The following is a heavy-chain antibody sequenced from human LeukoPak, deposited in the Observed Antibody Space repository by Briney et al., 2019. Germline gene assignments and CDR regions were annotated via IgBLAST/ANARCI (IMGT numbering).Heavy chain of an antibody. V-gene: IGHV3-13*01. J-gene: IGHJ3*02. CDR3: AREINERPGGSYLGALDI. D-gene: IGHD1-26*01. Sequence: GGSLRLSCVASGFTFSSYDFHWVRQASGKGLEWVSAIGTGGDTYYLDSVKGRFTISRENARNSLYLQMDSLRAGDTAVYYCAREINERPGGSYLGALDIWGRGTRVTVSS. CDR2: IGTGGDT. CDR1: GFTFSSYD.